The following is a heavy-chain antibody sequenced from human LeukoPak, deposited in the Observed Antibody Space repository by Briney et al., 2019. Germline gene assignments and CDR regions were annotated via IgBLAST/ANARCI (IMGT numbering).Heavy chain of an antibody. J-gene: IGHJ4*02. CDR2: ISVSGGST. D-gene: IGHD3-22*01. CDR3: AKSNYFDSGGYYFFDY. CDR1: GFTLSKYA. V-gene: IGHV3-23*01. Sequence: GGSLTLSCSVSGFTLSKYAMTWVRPAPGKGLEWVSGISVSGGSTNYADSVKGQFTISRDNAKNTLYLQMNSLRAEDTAVYYYAKSNYFDSGGYYFFDYWGQGTLVTVSS.